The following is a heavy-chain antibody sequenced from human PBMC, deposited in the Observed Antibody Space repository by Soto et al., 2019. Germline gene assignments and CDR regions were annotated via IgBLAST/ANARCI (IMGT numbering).Heavy chain of an antibody. J-gene: IGHJ3*02. Sequence: QITLKESGPTLVKPTETLTLTCTFSGFSLSTRGVGVGWIRQPPGKALEWLAVIYWDEDRRYSPSLKSRLIITKDTSKNQVFLIMTNMDPVDTAAYYCAHLMITYGGDIGDDAFDMWGQGTLVTVSS. CDR3: AHLMITYGGDIGDDAFDM. D-gene: IGHD3-16*02. V-gene: IGHV2-5*02. CDR1: GFSLSTRGVG. CDR2: IYWDEDR.